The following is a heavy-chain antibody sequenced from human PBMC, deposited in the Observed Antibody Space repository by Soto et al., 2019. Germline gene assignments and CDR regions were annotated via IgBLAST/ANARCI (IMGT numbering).Heavy chain of an antibody. D-gene: IGHD4-4*01. CDR1: GGSISSYY. V-gene: IGHV4-59*01. CDR2: IYYSGST. CDR3: ARFVYSNYHWFDP. Sequence: SQTLSLTCTVSGGSISSYYWSWIRQPPGKGLEWIGYIYYSGSTNYNPSLKSRVTISVDTSKNQFSLKLSSVTAADTAVYYCARFVYSNYHWFDPWGQGTLVTVSS. J-gene: IGHJ5*02.